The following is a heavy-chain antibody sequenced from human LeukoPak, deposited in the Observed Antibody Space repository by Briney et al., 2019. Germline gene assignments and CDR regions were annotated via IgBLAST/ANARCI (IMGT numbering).Heavy chain of an antibody. J-gene: IGHJ3*02. CDR2: INHSGST. CDR3: ARIVVPAAYYAFDI. Sequence: KSSEPLSLTCAVYGGSFSGYYWSWIRQPPGKGLEWIGEINHSGSTNYNPSLKSRVTISVDTSKNQFSLKLSSVTAADTAVYYCARIVVPAAYYAFDIWGQGTMVSVSS. D-gene: IGHD2-2*01. CDR1: GGSFSGYY. V-gene: IGHV4-34*01.